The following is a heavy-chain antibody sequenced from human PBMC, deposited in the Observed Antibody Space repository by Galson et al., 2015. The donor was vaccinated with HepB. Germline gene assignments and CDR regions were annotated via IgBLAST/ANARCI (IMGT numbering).Heavy chain of an antibody. V-gene: IGHV5-10-1*01. D-gene: IGHD6-13*01. J-gene: IGHJ6*02. CDR1: GYSFTSYW. CDR2: IDPSDSYT. Sequence: SGAEVKKPGESLRISCKGSGYSFTSYWISWVRQMPGKGLEWMGRIDPSDSYTNYSPSFQGHVTISADKSISTAYLQWSSLKASDTAMYYCARDLSSSRYYYYGMDVWGQGTTVTVSS. CDR3: ARDLSSSRYYYYGMDV.